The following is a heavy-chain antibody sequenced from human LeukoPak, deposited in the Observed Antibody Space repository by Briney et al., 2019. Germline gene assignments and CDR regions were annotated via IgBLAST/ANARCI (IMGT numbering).Heavy chain of an antibody. CDR3: ARDWGYCSSTSCYSDFDY. CDR2: ISYDGSNK. CDR1: GFTFSSYA. V-gene: IGHV3-30-3*01. D-gene: IGHD2-2*01. J-gene: IGHJ4*02. Sequence: PGGSLRLSCAASGFTFSSYAMHWVRQAPGKGLEWVAVISYDGSNKYYADSVKGRFTISRDNSMNTLYLQMNSLRAEDTAVYYCARDWGYCSSTSCYSDFDYWGQGTLVTASS.